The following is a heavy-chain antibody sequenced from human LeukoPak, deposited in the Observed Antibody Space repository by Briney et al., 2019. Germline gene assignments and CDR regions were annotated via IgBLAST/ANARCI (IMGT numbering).Heavy chain of an antibody. CDR3: ARGYRPYNSACLFAS. Sequence: PGRSLRLSCAASGFTFSTYTMHWVRQAPGKVLEWVAVIAYDGSYTYYAESVRGRFTFSRDNSKNTLYLQMNSLKPEDTAVYYCARGYRPYNSACLFASWGQGTLVTVSS. V-gene: IGHV3-30*04. J-gene: IGHJ4*02. CDR1: GFTFSTYT. CDR2: IAYDGSYT. D-gene: IGHD6-25*01.